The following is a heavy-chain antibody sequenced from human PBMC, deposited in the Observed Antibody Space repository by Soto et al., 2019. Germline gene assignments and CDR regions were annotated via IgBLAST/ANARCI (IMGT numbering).Heavy chain of an antibody. V-gene: IGHV3-30-3*01. CDR1: GFTFSSYA. CDR2: ISYDGSNK. D-gene: IGHD3-22*01. CDR3: ARDPTRSSGYEFDY. J-gene: IGHJ4*02. Sequence: GGSLRLSCAASGFTFSSYAMHWVRQAPGKGLEWVAVISYDGSNKYYADSVKGRFTISRDNSKNTLYLQMNSLRAEDTAVYYCARDPTRSSGYEFDYWGQGTLVTVSS.